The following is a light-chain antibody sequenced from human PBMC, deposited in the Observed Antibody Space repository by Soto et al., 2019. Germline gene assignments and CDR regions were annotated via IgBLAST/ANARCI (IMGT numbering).Light chain of an antibody. CDR2: GAS. CDR3: LQDFNYPIT. Sequence: AIQLTQSPSSLSASVGDRGTISCRASRDIRNVLAGYQHAPGKDPKCLIYGASILHSGVPSRFSGSGSGTDFTLTISSLLPEDVATYYCLQDFNYPITFGQGTRLEIK. V-gene: IGKV1-6*01. J-gene: IGKJ5*01. CDR1: RDIRNV.